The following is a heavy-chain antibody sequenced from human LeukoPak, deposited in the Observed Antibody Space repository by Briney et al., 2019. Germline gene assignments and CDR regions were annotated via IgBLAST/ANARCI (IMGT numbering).Heavy chain of an antibody. CDR3: ARGQITGTFGYFYYYMDV. J-gene: IGHJ6*03. D-gene: IGHD1-7*01. CDR1: GYTFTTYA. V-gene: IGHV1-18*01. CDR2: ISGYTGNT. Sequence: ASVKVSCKASGYTFTTYAISWVRQAPGQGLEWMGWISGYTGNTNYAQHLQGRVTMTTDTSMNTAYMELRSLRSDDTAVYYCARGQITGTFGYFYYYMDVWGKGTTVTVSS.